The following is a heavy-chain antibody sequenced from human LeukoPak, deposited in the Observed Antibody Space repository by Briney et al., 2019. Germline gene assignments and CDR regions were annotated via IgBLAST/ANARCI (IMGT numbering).Heavy chain of an antibody. V-gene: IGHV4-59*12. CDR3: ARDPVSYYNGGMDV. CDR2: IYYSGST. CDR1: GGSISSYY. Sequence: SETLSLTCTVSGGSISSYYWSWIRQPPGKGLEWIGYIYYSGSTNYNPSPKSRVTISVDTSKNQFSLKLSSVTAADTAVYYCARDPVSYYNGGMDVWGQGTTVTVSS. J-gene: IGHJ6*02.